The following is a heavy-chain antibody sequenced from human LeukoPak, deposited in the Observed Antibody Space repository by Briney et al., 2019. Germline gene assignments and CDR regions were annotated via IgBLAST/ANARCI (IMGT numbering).Heavy chain of an antibody. J-gene: IGHJ4*02. D-gene: IGHD4-23*01. CDR3: ARDPRNYGGNPFDY. V-gene: IGHV3-74*01. CDR1: GFTFSSYW. CDR2: INSDGSST. Sequence: PGGSLRLSCAASGFTFSSYWMHWVRQAPGKGLVWVSRINSDGSSTSYADSVKGRFTISRGNAKNTLYLQMNSLRAEDTAVYYCARDPRNYGGNPFDYWGQGTLVTVSS.